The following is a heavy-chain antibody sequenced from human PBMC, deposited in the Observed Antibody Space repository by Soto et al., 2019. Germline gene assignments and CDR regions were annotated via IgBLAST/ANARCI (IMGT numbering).Heavy chain of an antibody. D-gene: IGHD3-22*01. V-gene: IGHV4-4*02. Sequence: SETLSLTCAVSGGSISSSNWWSWVRQPPGKGLEWIGEIYHSGSTNYNPSLKSRVTISVDKSKNQFSLKLSSVTAADTAVYYCATLHRGRYYYDSSGYFDYWGQGTLVTVSS. CDR1: GGSISSSNW. J-gene: IGHJ4*02. CDR3: ATLHRGRYYYDSSGYFDY. CDR2: IYHSGST.